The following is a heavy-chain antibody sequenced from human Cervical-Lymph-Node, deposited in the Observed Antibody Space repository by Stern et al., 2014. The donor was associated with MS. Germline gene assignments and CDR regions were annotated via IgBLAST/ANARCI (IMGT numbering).Heavy chain of an antibody. CDR1: GFTFSSYW. Sequence: EVQLLESGGGLVQPGGSLRLSCAASGFTFSSYWMSWVRQAPGKGLECVANIKQDGSEKYYVDSVKGRFTISRDNTKNSLYLQMNSLRAEDTAVYYCASSASIALAGDYWGQGTLVTVSS. CDR3: ASSASIALAGDY. D-gene: IGHD6-19*01. V-gene: IGHV3-7*01. CDR2: IKQDGSEK. J-gene: IGHJ4*02.